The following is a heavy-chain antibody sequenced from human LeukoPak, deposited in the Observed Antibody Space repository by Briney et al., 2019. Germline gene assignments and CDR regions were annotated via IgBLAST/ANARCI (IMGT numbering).Heavy chain of an antibody. CDR3: ARDLSATARAYDY. Sequence: GGSLRLACAASGFILGDYNMNWVRQAPGKGLEWVSFIAISGTYITYADSVKGRFTISRDNAKNSLYLQMNTLRAEDTAVYYCARDLSATARAYDYWGQGTLVTVSS. CDR1: GFILGDYN. D-gene: IGHD1-26*01. V-gene: IGHV3-21*01. CDR2: IAISGTYI. J-gene: IGHJ4*02.